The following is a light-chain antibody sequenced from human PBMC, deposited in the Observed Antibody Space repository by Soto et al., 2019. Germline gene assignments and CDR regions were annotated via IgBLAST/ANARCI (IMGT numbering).Light chain of an antibody. CDR3: QQYSSSPIT. V-gene: IGKV3-20*01. CDR1: QNVANY. CDR2: GAS. Sequence: EIVLTHSPATLSLSPCERATLSFSASQNVANYLDWYQQKPGQAPRLLIYGASSRATGIPDRFSGGGSGTDFSLTISRLDPEDFAVYYCQQYSSSPITFGQGTRLEIK. J-gene: IGKJ5*01.